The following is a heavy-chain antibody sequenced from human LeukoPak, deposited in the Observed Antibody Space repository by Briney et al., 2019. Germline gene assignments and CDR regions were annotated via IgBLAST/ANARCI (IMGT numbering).Heavy chain of an antibody. J-gene: IGHJ4*02. D-gene: IGHD3-22*01. CDR3: ARHQFYYDSTGYYPDY. CDR2: IYPGDSET. CDR1: GFYFPGYW. Sequence: GESLKISCKGSGFYFPGYWIGWLRQLPGKGLEWMGVIYPGDSETRYSPSFQGQVTISADKSVSSAYLQWSSLKASDSAMYYCARHQFYYDSTGYYPDYWGQGTLVTVSS. V-gene: IGHV5-51*01.